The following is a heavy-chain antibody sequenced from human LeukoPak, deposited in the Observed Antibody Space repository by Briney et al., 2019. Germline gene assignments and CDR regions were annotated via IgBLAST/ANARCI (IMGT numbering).Heavy chain of an antibody. CDR1: GFTFNSFF. CDR3: VRDLGHSRHYFEY. V-gene: IGHV3-7*01. D-gene: IGHD7-27*01. CDR2: ISQDGSET. J-gene: IGHJ4*02. Sequence: GGSLRLSCAASGFTFNSFFLNWVRLTPGRELEWLACISQDGSETFYMDSVRGRFTVSRDNTKNSLYLQMDSLRAEDTAVYFCVRDLGHSRHYFEYWGQGALVTVSS.